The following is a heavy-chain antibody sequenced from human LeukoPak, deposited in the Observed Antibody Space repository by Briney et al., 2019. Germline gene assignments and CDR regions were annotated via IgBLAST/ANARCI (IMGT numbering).Heavy chain of an antibody. D-gene: IGHD6-6*01. CDR2: IYYSGST. CDR1: GGSISSYY. Sequence: SETLSLACTVSGGSISSYYWSWIRQPPGKGLEWIGYIYYSGSTNYNPSLKSRVTISVDTSKSQFSLKLSSVTAADTAVYYCARQYSSSSGYYYYGMDVWGQGTTVTVSS. CDR3: ARQYSSSSGYYYYGMDV. V-gene: IGHV4-59*01. J-gene: IGHJ6*02.